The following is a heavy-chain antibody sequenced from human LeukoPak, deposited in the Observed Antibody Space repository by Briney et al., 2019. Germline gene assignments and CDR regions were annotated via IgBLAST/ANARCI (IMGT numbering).Heavy chain of an antibody. CDR2: ITTNGAST. Sequence: GGSLRLSCAASGFLFSDYYMTWIRQAPGKGLEWISYITTNGASTYYASSVKGRFTISRDNAQNSLVLQMNSLRAEDTAIYYCARVGLDNTGWRISWFDPWGQGTLVTVSS. V-gene: IGHV3-11*01. CDR1: GFLFSDYY. CDR3: ARVGLDNTGWRISWFDP. J-gene: IGHJ5*02. D-gene: IGHD6-19*01.